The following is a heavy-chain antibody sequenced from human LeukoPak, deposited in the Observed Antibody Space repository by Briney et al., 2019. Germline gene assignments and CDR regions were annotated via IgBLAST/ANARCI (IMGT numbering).Heavy chain of an antibody. Sequence: SETLSLTCTVSGGSISSDYWSWIRQPPGKGLEWVGYIYHSGSTNYNPSLKSRVTISVDTSKNQFSLKLSSVTAADTAVYYCAKSDNSGWLTWFDPWGQGTLVTVSS. J-gene: IGHJ5*02. CDR1: GGSISSDY. CDR3: AKSDNSGWLTWFDP. V-gene: IGHV4-59*01. CDR2: IYHSGST. D-gene: IGHD6-19*01.